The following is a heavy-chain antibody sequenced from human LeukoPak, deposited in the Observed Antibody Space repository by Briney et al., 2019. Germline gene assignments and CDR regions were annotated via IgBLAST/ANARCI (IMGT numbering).Heavy chain of an antibody. CDR3: SRVRWCSGVNCPPPFDF. D-gene: IGHD2-15*01. CDR2: INPKPSGGAT. Sequence: ASVKVSCKASGYTFTDYYMQWVRQAPGQGLEWMGIINPKPSGGATSYAENFQGRVTMTRDVSTSTIYMELRSLRPEDTAMYYCSRVRWCSGVNCPPPFDFWGQGTLVTVSS. J-gene: IGHJ4*02. V-gene: IGHV1-46*01. CDR1: GYTFTDYY.